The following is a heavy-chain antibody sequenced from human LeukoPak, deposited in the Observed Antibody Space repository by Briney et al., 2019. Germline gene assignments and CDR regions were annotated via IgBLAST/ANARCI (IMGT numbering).Heavy chain of an antibody. CDR3: ARDNAPGYCSSTSCYFSRDWFDP. CDR1: GGTFSSYA. V-gene: IGHV1-69*01. CDR2: IIPSFGTA. Sequence: SVKVSCKASGGTFSSYAISWVRQAPGQGLEWMGGIIPSFGTASYAQKFQGRVTITADESTSTAYMELSSLRSEDTAVYYCARDNAPGYCSSTSCYFSRDWFDPWGQGTLVTVSS. D-gene: IGHD2-2*01. J-gene: IGHJ5*02.